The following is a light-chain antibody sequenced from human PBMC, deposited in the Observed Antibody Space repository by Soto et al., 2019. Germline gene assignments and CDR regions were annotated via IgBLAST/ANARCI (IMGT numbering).Light chain of an antibody. CDR3: QQYGSSPTWT. Sequence: IVLTQSPGILSLSAGERATLSCRASQSVSNDLLAWYQQKPGQAPRLVIYGASTRASGIPDRFSGSVSGTDFTLTISRLETEDSAVYYCQQYGSSPTWTFGQGTKVDIK. J-gene: IGKJ1*01. CDR2: GAS. CDR1: QSVSNDL. V-gene: IGKV3-20*01.